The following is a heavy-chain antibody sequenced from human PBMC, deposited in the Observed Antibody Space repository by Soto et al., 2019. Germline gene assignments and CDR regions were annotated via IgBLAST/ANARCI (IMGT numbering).Heavy chain of an antibody. Sequence: QVQLVQSGAEVKKPGSSVKVSCKASGGTFSSYAISWVRQAPGQGLEWMGGIIPIFGTANYAQKFQGRVTITADESTSTAYMELSSLRSEDTAVYYCARSPYCSGGSCYDTAYNSFDPWGQGTLVTVSS. J-gene: IGHJ5*02. V-gene: IGHV1-69*01. D-gene: IGHD2-15*01. CDR1: GGTFSSYA. CDR2: IIPIFGTA. CDR3: ARSPYCSGGSCYDTAYNSFDP.